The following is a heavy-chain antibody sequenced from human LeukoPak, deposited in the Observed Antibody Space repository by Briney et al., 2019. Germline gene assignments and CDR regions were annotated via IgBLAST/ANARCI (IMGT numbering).Heavy chain of an antibody. CDR1: GFTVSSNY. CDR2: IHIGGST. V-gene: IGHV3-53*01. CDR3: ARGRWSTYYFDY. D-gene: IGHD4-23*01. J-gene: IGHJ4*02. Sequence: GGSLRLSCAASGFTVSSNYMSWVRRAPGKGLEWVSVIHIGGSTYYADSVKGRFTISRDNSKNTLDLQMNSLRAEDTAVYYCARGRWSTYYFDYWGQGTLVSVSS.